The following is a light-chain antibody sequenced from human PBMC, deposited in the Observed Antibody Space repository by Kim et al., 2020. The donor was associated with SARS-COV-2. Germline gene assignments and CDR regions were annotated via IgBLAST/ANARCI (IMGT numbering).Light chain of an antibody. CDR1: QSVSSSY. J-gene: IGKJ1*01. CDR2: GAS. CDR3: QQYGSSPPVT. V-gene: IGKV3-20*01. Sequence: EIVLTQSPGTLSLSPGERATLSCRASQSVSSSYLAWYQQKPGQAPRLLIYGASSRATGLPDRFSGSGSGTDFTLTISRLEPEDVAVYYCQQYGSSPPVTFGQGTKVDIK.